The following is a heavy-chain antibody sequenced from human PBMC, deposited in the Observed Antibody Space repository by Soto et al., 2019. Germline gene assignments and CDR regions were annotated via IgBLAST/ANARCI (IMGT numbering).Heavy chain of an antibody. J-gene: IGHJ5*02. D-gene: IGHD5-18*01. CDR2: IFYSGST. Sequence: SETLSLTCTVSGGSISSDGYYWSWIRQHPGKGLEWIGYIFYSGSTYYNPSLKSRVAISVDTSKNQFSLKLSSVTAADTAVYYCARGGERSWIQLWSWGQGTLVTVSS. V-gene: IGHV4-31*03. CDR1: GGSISSDGYY. CDR3: ARGGERSWIQLWS.